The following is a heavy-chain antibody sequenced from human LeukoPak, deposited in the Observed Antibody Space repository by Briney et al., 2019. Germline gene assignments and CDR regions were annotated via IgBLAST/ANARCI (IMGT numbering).Heavy chain of an antibody. J-gene: IGHJ4*02. Sequence: GGSLRLSCVASRFTFSTYSMNWVRQAPGKGLEWVSYIRSSGDIIHYADSVRGRFTISRDTAKNVLYLQMNSLRDEGTAVYYYTRDPDALDYWGQGTLVTVSS. V-gene: IGHV3-48*02. CDR2: IRSSGDII. CDR3: TRDPDALDY. CDR1: RFTFSTYS.